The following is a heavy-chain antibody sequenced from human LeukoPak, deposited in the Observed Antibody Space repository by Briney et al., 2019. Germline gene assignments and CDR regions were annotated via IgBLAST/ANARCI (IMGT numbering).Heavy chain of an antibody. D-gene: IGHD3-3*01. Sequence: SETLSLTCTVSGGSISSYYWSWIQQPPGKGLEWIGYIYYSGSTNYNPSLKSRVTISVDTSKNQFSLKLSSVTAADTAVYYCARVHYDFWSGYFAWFDPWGQGTLVTVSS. CDR2: IYYSGST. J-gene: IGHJ5*02. V-gene: IGHV4-59*12. CDR1: GGSISSYY. CDR3: ARVHYDFWSGYFAWFDP.